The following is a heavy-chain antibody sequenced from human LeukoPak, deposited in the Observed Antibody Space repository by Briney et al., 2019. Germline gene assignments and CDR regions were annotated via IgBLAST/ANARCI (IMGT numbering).Heavy chain of an antibody. CDR2: MRGGGGT. V-gene: IGHV3-23*01. Sequence: GGSLRLSCAASGFSFSNYAMSWVRQAPARGPEWVSSMRGGGGTFYADSVKGRFTLSRDDSRNTVYLQLNNLRVEDTAIYYCAKANWVSNADAVWWGQGTQVTVSS. CDR1: GFSFSNYA. CDR3: AKANWVSNADAVW. D-gene: IGHD1-1*01. J-gene: IGHJ4*02.